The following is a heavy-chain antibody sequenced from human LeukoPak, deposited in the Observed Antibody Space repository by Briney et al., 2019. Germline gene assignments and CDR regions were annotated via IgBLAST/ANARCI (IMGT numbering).Heavy chain of an antibody. Sequence: PGGSLRLSCAVSGFTFSSYSMNWVRQAPGKGLEWVSSISSSSSYIYYADSVKGRFTISRDNAKNSLYLQMNSLRAEDTAVYYCARDVISYYDSSGYYTFDYWGQGTLVTVSS. J-gene: IGHJ4*02. CDR3: ARDVISYYDSSGYYTFDY. D-gene: IGHD3-22*01. CDR1: GFTFSSYS. CDR2: ISSSSSYI. V-gene: IGHV3-21*01.